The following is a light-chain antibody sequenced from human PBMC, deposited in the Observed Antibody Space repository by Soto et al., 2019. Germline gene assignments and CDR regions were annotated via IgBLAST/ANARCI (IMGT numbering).Light chain of an antibody. CDR3: QQYSSFPWT. CDR1: QSISSW. J-gene: IGKJ1*01. Sequence: DIQMTQSPSTLSASVGDRVTISCRASQSISSWLAWYQQKPGKAPKLLLYKASNLESGVPSRFSGSGSGTEFTLTFSSLHVDDFATYYCQQYSSFPWTFGQGTRVEIK. V-gene: IGKV1-5*03. CDR2: KAS.